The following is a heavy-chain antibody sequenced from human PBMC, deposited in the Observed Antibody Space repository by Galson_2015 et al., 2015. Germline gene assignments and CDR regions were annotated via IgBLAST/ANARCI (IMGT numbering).Heavy chain of an antibody. J-gene: IGHJ6*02. V-gene: IGHV3-23*01. CDR3: AKFGTPIVVVVAATAGSMDV. CDR2: ISGSGGST. D-gene: IGHD2-15*01. CDR1: GFTFSSYA. Sequence: SLRLSCAASGFTFSSYAMSWVRQAPGKGLEWVSAISGSGGSTYYADSVKGRFTISRDNSKNTLYLQMNSLRAEDTAVYYCAKFGTPIVVVVAATAGSMDVWGQGTTVTVSS.